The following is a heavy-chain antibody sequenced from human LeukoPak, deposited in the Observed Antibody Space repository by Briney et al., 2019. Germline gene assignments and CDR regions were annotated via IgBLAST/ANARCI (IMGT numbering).Heavy chain of an antibody. V-gene: IGHV1-69*04. Sequence: SVKVSCKASGGTFSSYAISWVRQAPGQGLEWMGRIIPILGIANYAQKFQGRVTITADKSTSTAYMEPSSLRSEDTAVYYCARGVATIGGHYFDYWGQGTLVTVSS. J-gene: IGHJ4*02. CDR2: IIPILGIA. CDR3: ARGVATIGGHYFDY. CDR1: GGTFSSYA. D-gene: IGHD5-12*01.